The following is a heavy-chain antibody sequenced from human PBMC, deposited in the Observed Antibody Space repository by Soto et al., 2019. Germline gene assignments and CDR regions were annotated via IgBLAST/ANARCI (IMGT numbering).Heavy chain of an antibody. D-gene: IGHD3-3*01. Sequence: EVQLVESGGGLVKPGRSLRLSCTASGFTFGDYAMSWFRQAPGKGLEWVGFIRSKAYGGTTEYAASVKGGFTISRDDSKSIAYLQMNSLKTEDTAVYYCTRDEIYDFWSGYYNNWFDPWGQGTLVTVSS. CDR2: IRSKAYGGTT. J-gene: IGHJ5*02. CDR1: GFTFGDYA. V-gene: IGHV3-49*05. CDR3: TRDEIYDFWSGYYNNWFDP.